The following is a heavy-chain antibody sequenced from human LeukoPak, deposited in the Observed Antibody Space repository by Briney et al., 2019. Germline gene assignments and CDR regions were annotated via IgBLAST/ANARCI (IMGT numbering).Heavy chain of an antibody. CDR2: INTITGNP. D-gene: IGHD6-13*01. V-gene: IGHV7-4-1*02. J-gene: IGHJ4*02. Sequence: GASVKVSCKASGYTFTSYAINWVRQAPGQGLEWMGWINTITGNPTYAQGFTGRFVFSLDTSVSTAYLQISSLKAEDTAAYYCARTGNYIDYWGQGSLVTVSS. CDR3: ARTGNYIDY. CDR1: GYTFTSYA.